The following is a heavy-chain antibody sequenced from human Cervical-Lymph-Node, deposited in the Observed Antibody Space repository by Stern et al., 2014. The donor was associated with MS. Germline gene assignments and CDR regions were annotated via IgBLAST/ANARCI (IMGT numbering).Heavy chain of an antibody. CDR3: ARDGRHTDNYGLDV. V-gene: IGHV1-69*01. CDR2: IIPIFGTA. CDR1: GGTFNVYA. Sequence: VQLVESGAEVKKPGSSVKLSCKASGGTFNVYAINWLRQAPGQGLEWMGGIIPIFGTANYAQKFQDRVTITADESTRTSSMQLSSLRFDDTAVYYCARDGRHTDNYGLDVWGQGTTVIVSS. D-gene: IGHD3-9*01. J-gene: IGHJ6*02.